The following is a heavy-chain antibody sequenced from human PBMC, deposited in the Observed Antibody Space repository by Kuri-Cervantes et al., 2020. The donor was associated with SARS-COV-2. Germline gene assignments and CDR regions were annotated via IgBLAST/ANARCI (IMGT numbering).Heavy chain of an antibody. V-gene: IGHV4-38-2*02. CDR1: GYSMSGGYY. J-gene: IGHJ3*02. Sequence: GSLRLSCGVSGYSMSGGYYWGWIRQPPGKGLEWIATTYHTGTTYYNPSLKSRLSISVDTSKNQFSLKLSSVTAADTAVYYCARDYSNYSAFDIWGQGTMVTVSS. D-gene: IGHD4-11*01. CDR2: TYHTGTT. CDR3: ARDYSNYSAFDI.